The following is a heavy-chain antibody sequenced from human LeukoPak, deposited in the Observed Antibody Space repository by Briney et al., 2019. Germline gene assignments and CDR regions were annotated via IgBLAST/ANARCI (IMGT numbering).Heavy chain of an antibody. CDR1: GGSISSSSYY. CDR2: IYYSGST. Sequence: PSETLSLTCTVSGGSISSSSYYWGWIRQPPGKGLEWIGSIYYSGSTYYNPSLKSRVTISVDTSKNQFSLKLSSVTAVDTAVYYCSVYDFWSGYYRSFDYWGQGTLVTVSS. J-gene: IGHJ4*02. D-gene: IGHD3-3*01. V-gene: IGHV4-39*01. CDR3: SVYDFWSGYYRSFDY.